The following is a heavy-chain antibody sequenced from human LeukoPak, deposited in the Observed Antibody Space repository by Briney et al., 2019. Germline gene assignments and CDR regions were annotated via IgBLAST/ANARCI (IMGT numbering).Heavy chain of an antibody. V-gene: IGHV4-39*01. J-gene: IGHJ5*02. CDR1: GGSISSSSYY. CDR2: IYYSGST. D-gene: IGHD3-3*01. Sequence: SETLSLTCTVSGGSISSSSYYWGWIRQPPGKGLEWIGSIYYSGSTYYNPSLKSRVTISVDTSKNQFSLKLSSVTAADTAVYYCARQRQFYVLRFLEWLPNWFDPWGQGTLVTVSS. CDR3: ARQRQFYVLRFLEWLPNWFDP.